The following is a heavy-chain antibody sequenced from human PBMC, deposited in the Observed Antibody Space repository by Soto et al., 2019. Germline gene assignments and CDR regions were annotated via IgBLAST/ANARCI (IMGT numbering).Heavy chain of an antibody. Sequence: SETLSLTCAVYGGSFSGYYWTWIRQPPGTGLEWIGEINHSGSTNYNPSLKSRVTISVDTSKNQFSLKLSSVTAADTAVYYCASGYYYDSSGYLEPNDYWGQGTLVTVS. CDR2: INHSGST. J-gene: IGHJ4*02. V-gene: IGHV4-34*01. CDR1: GGSFSGYY. D-gene: IGHD3-22*01. CDR3: ASGYYYDSSGYLEPNDY.